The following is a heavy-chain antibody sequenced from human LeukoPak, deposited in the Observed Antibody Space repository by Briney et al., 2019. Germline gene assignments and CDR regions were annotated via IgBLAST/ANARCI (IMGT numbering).Heavy chain of an antibody. Sequence: SETLSLTCTVSGGSISSYYWSWIRQPPGKGLEWIGYIYYSGSTNYNPSLKSRVTISVDTSKNQFSPKLSSVTAADTAVYYCAGGAYCGGDCYHFDYWGQGTLVTVSS. CDR1: GGSISSYY. CDR2: IYYSGST. D-gene: IGHD2-21*02. V-gene: IGHV4-59*01. J-gene: IGHJ4*02. CDR3: AGGAYCGGDCYHFDY.